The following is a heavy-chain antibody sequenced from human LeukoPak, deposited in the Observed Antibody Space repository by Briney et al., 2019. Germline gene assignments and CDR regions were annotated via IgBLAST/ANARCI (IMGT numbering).Heavy chain of an antibody. D-gene: IGHD1-26*01. CDR1: GGSISSYY. V-gene: IGHV4-59*01. J-gene: IGHJ4*02. CDR2: IYYSGST. Sequence: PSETLSLTCTVSGGSISSYYWSWIRQPPGKGLEWIGYIYYSGSTNYNPSLKSRVTISVDTSKNQFSLKLSPVTTADTAVYYCARVFPGYSGSYTAPCYFDYWGQGTLVTVSS. CDR3: ARVFPGYSGSYTAPCYFDY.